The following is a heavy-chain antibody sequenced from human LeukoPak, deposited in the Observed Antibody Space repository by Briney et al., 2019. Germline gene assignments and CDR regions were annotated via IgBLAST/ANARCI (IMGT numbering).Heavy chain of an antibody. CDR2: MKYDGGEK. D-gene: IGHD6-13*01. CDR3: ARDIEAAGLFLDY. CDR1: GFTLSSYW. Sequence: GGSLRLSCAASGFTLSSYWMSWVRQAPGKGLEGVANMKYDGGEKYYVDSVKGRFTISRDNDKNSLYLQMNSLRAEDTAVYYCARDIEAAGLFLDYWGQGTLVTVSS. V-gene: IGHV3-7*01. J-gene: IGHJ4*02.